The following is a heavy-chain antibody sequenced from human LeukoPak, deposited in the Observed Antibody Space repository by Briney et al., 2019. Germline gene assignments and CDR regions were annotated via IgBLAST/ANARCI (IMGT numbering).Heavy chain of an antibody. Sequence: ASVKVSCKASGGTFSSYGISWVRQAPGQGLEWMGWISAYNGNTNYAQKLQGRVTMTTDTSTSTAYMELRSLRSDDTAVYYCARDSSGWSLYYYYGMDVWGQGTTVTVSS. D-gene: IGHD6-19*01. CDR2: ISAYNGNT. CDR3: ARDSSGWSLYYYYGMDV. J-gene: IGHJ6*02. V-gene: IGHV1-18*01. CDR1: GGTFSSYG.